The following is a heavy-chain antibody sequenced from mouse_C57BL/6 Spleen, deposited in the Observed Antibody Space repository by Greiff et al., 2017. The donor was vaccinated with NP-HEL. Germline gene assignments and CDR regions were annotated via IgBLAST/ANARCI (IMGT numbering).Heavy chain of an antibody. CDR1: GFTFSSYA. Sequence: EVQVVASGGGLVKPGGSLKLSCAASGFTFSSYAMSWVRQTPEKRLEWVATISDGGSYTYYPDNVKGRFTISRDNAKNNLYLQMSHLKSEDTAMCYCARGDYYGSSPFAYWGQGTLVTVSA. CDR3: ARGDYYGSSPFAY. J-gene: IGHJ3*01. V-gene: IGHV5-4*01. D-gene: IGHD1-1*01. CDR2: ISDGGSYT.